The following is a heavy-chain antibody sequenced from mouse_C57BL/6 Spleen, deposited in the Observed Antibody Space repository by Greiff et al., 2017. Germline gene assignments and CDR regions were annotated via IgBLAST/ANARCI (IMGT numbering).Heavy chain of an antibody. J-gene: IGHJ4*01. Sequence: VKLQESGAELVKPGASVKISCKASGYAFSSYWMNWVKQRPGKGLEWIGQIYPGDGDTNYNGKFKGKATLTADKSSSTAYMQLSSLTSEDSAVYFCARQPLYYYAMDYWGQGTSVTVSS. CDR2: IYPGDGDT. V-gene: IGHV1-80*01. CDR3: ARQPLYYYAMDY. CDR1: GYAFSSYW.